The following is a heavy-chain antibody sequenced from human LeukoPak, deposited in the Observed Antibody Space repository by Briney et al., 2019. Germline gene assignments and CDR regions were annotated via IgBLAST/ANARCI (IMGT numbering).Heavy chain of an antibody. J-gene: IGHJ4*02. D-gene: IGHD3-22*01. CDR1: GFTFSTYS. CDR3: ARVLHKRNYDSSVYYGY. V-gene: IGHV3-21*01. Sequence: GGSLRLSCAASGFTFSTYSMNWVRQAPGKGLEWVSSITTSGSYIYYADSVKGRFTISRDNAKNSLYLQMNSLRAEDTAVYYCARVLHKRNYDSSVYYGYWGQGSLVTVSS. CDR2: ITTSGSYI.